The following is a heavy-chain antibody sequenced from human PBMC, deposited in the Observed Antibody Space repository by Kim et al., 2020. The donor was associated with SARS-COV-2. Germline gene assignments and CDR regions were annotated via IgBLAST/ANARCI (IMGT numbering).Heavy chain of an antibody. V-gene: IGHV4-34*01. Sequence: SETLSLTCAVYGGSFSGYYWSWIRQPPGKGLEWIGEINHSGSTNYNPSLKSRVTISVDTSKNQFSLKLSSVTAADTAVYYCASGMIDYWGQGTLVTVS. J-gene: IGHJ4*02. CDR2: INHSGST. CDR1: GGSFSGYY. CDR3: ASGMIDY.